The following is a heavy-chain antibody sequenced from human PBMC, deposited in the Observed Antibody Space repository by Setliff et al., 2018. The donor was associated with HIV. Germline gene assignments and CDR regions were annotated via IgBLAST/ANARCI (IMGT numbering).Heavy chain of an antibody. Sequence: SETLSLTCTVSGDSISSSAYYWGWVRQPPGKGLEWIGSIYYSGTAYYNPSLRSRVTILVDTSNNNFSLKLNSVTAADTAMYHCARVIASGYNFWSGSPFDAFDVWGQGTMVTVSS. CDR2: IYYSGTA. J-gene: IGHJ3*01. CDR1: GDSISSSAYY. D-gene: IGHD3-3*01. CDR3: ARVIASGYNFWSGSPFDAFDV. V-gene: IGHV4-39*07.